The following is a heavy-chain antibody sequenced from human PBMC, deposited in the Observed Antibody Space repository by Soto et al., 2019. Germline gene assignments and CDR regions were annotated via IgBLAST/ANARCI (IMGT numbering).Heavy chain of an antibody. CDR2: MNPNSGNT. D-gene: IGHD3-3*01. Sequence: ASVKVSCKASGYTFASYDINWVRQATGQGLEWMGWMNPNSGNTGYAQKIQGRVTMTRNTSISTAYMELSSLRSEDTAVYYCARALRTIFGVVIRLYYYYYMDVGGKGPTVTVSS. J-gene: IGHJ6*03. CDR3: ARALRTIFGVVIRLYYYYYMDV. V-gene: IGHV1-8*01. CDR1: GYTFASYD.